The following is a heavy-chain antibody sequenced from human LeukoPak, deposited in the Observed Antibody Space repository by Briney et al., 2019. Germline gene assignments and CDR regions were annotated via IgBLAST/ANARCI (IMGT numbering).Heavy chain of an antibody. V-gene: IGHV3-64*01. J-gene: IGHJ5*02. D-gene: IGHD3-16*02. CDR3: ARDTGLSGFDP. Sequence: PGGSLRLSCAASGFTFSSYAMHWVRQAPGKGLEYVSAISSNGGSTYYANSVKGRFTISRDNSKNTLYLQMGSLRAEGMAVYYCARDTGLSGFDPWGQGTLVTVSS. CDR1: GFTFSSYA. CDR2: ISSNGGST.